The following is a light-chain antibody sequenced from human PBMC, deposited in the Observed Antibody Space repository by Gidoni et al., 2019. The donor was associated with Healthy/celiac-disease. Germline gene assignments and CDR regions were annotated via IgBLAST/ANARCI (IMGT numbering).Light chain of an antibody. CDR3: QQYGSSPLT. V-gene: IGKV3-20*01. CDR2: GAS. J-gene: IGKJ2*01. Sequence: EIVLTQSPGTLSWSPGERANLSCRASQSVSSSYLAWYQQKPGQAPRLLIYGASSRVTGIPDRFSGSGSGTDFTHTISRLEPEDFAVYYCQQYGSSPLTFGQGTNLEIK. CDR1: QSVSSSY.